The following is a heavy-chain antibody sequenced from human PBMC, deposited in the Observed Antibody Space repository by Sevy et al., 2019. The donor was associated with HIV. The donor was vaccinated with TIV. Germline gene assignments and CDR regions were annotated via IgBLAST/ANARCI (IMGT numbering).Heavy chain of an antibody. CDR3: AKDTGDEVAAPGDAFDI. J-gene: IGHJ3*02. CDR1: GFTFDDYA. CDR2: ISWSSGNI. V-gene: IGHV3-9*01. Sequence: GGSLRLSCAASGFTFDDYAMHWVRQAPGKGLEWVSGISWSSGNIDYADSVKGRFTISRDNAKNSPYLQMNSLRAEDTALYYGAKDTGDEVAAPGDAFDIWGQGTMVTVSS. D-gene: IGHD2-15*01.